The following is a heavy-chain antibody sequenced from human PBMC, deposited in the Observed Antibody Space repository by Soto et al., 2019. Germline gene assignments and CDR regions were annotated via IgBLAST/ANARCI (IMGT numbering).Heavy chain of an antibody. J-gene: IGHJ4*02. V-gene: IGHV3-11*06. Sequence: GSLRLSCEGSGFTFSDYYMSWIRQAPGKGLEWISYSSNSGTFTKYADSVKGRFSISRDNTKNLLFLQMNSLRAEDTALYYCARSGDNYNLLDYWGQGTPVTVSS. D-gene: IGHD1-1*01. CDR2: SSNSGTFT. CDR1: GFTFSDYY. CDR3: ARSGDNYNLLDY.